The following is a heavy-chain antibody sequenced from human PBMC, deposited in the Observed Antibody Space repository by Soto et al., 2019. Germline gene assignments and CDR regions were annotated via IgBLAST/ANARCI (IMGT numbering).Heavy chain of an antibody. Sequence: SETLSLTCTVSGGSISSYYWSWIRQPPGKGLKWIGYIYYSGSTNYNPSLKSRVTISVDTSKNQFSLKLSSVTAADTAVYYCARLGATTRESYYYYYYYMDVWGKGTTVTVSS. CDR2: IYYSGST. D-gene: IGHD5-12*01. J-gene: IGHJ6*03. CDR1: GGSISSYY. V-gene: IGHV4-59*08. CDR3: ARLGATTRESYYYYYYYMDV.